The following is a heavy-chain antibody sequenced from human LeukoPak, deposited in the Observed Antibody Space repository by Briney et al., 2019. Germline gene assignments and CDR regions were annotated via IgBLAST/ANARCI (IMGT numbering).Heavy chain of an antibody. J-gene: IGHJ4*02. Sequence: ASVKVSCKASGYTFTSCGISWVRRAPGQGLEWMGWISAYNGNTNYAQKLQGRVTMTTDTSTSTAYMELRSLRSDDTAVYYCARPAGSTVTSFFDYWGQGTLVTVSS. CDR2: ISAYNGNT. V-gene: IGHV1-18*01. CDR1: GYTFTSCG. D-gene: IGHD4-17*01. CDR3: ARPAGSTVTSFFDY.